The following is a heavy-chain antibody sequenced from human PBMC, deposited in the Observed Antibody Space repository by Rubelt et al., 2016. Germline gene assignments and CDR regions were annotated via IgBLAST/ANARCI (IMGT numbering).Heavy chain of an antibody. J-gene: IGHJ6*02. CDR1: GGTFSSYA. CDR2: IIPMLGSA. V-gene: IGHV1-69*04. CDR3: ASPPLSDGMDV. Sequence: QVQLVQSGAEVKKPGSSVKVSCKASGGTFSSYAISWVRQAPGQGLEWMGRIIPMLGSASYAPKFQVRGTITADRSTSTAYMGLSSLRSEDTAVYYCASPPLSDGMDVWGQGTTVTVSS.